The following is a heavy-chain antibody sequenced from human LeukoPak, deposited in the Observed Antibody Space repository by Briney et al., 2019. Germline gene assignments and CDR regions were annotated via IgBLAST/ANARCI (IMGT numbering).Heavy chain of an antibody. Sequence: PGGSLRLSCAASGFTFSNAWMSWVRQAPGKGLEWVGRIKSKTDGGTTDYAAPVKGRFTISRDDSKNTLYLQMNSLKTEDTAVYYCTTSSRGVVLRFFWGQGTLVTVSS. CDR3: TTSSRGVVLRFF. CDR1: GFTFSNAW. D-gene: IGHD3-3*01. CDR2: IKSKTDGGTT. V-gene: IGHV3-15*01. J-gene: IGHJ4*02.